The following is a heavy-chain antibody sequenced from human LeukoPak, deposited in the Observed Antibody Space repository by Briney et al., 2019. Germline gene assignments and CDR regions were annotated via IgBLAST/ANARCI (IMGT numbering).Heavy chain of an antibody. J-gene: IGHJ5*02. CDR2: IIPIFGTA. D-gene: IGHD3-3*01. V-gene: IGHV1-69*01. Sequence: SVKVSCKASGGTFSSYAISWVRQAPGQGLEWMGGIIPIFGTANYAQKFQGRVTITADESTSTAYMQLSSLRSEDTAVYYCAREPVSDYDFSSHNWFDPWGQGTLVTVSS. CDR1: GGTFSSYA. CDR3: AREPVSDYDFSSHNWFDP.